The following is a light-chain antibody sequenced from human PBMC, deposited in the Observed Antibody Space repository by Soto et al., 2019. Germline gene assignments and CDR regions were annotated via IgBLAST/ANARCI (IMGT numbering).Light chain of an antibody. CDR2: EAS. J-gene: IGKJ2*01. CDR1: QSVNNY. CDR3: QQRSNWPPGYT. V-gene: IGKV3-11*01. Sequence: EIVLTQSPATLSLSPGERATLSCRASQSVNNYLAWYQQKPGQAPRLLIYEASNRATGIPARFSGSGSGTDFTLTISSLEPEDFAVYYCQQRSNWPPGYTFGQGTKLKIK.